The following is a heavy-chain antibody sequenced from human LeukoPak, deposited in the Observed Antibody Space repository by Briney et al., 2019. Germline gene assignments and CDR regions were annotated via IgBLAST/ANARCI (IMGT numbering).Heavy chain of an antibody. CDR3: AREVPQNWFDP. V-gene: IGHV4-59*01. CDR1: GGSISSYY. J-gene: IGHJ5*02. CDR2: IYYSGST. Sequence: SETLSLTCTVSGGSISSYYWSWIRQPPGKGLKWIGYIYYSGSTNYNPSLKSRVTISVDTSKNQFSLKLSSVTAADTAVYYCAREVPQNWFDPWGQGTLVTVSS.